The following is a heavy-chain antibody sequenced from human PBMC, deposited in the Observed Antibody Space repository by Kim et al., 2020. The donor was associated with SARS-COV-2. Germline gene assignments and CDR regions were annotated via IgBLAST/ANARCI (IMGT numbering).Heavy chain of an antibody. CDR3: AKDIRRYFDWLSAFVI. Sequence: GGSLRLSCAASGFTFDDYAMHWVRQAPGKGPEWVSGISWNSGSIGYADSVKGRFTISRDNAKNSLYLQMNSLRAEDTALYYCAKDIRRYFDWLSAFVIWGQGTMVTVSS. J-gene: IGHJ3*02. CDR2: ISWNSGSI. CDR1: GFTFDDYA. V-gene: IGHV3-9*01. D-gene: IGHD3-9*01.